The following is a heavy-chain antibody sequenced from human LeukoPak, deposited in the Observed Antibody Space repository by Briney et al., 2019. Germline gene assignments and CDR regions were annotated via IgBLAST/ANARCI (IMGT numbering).Heavy chain of an antibody. CDR1: GGSISSGDYY. CDR3: ARLSSPHRSFDY. J-gene: IGHJ4*02. CDR2: IYYSGST. V-gene: IGHV4-30-4*08. D-gene: IGHD6-13*01. Sequence: TASQTLSLTCTVSGGSISSGDYYWSWIRQPPGKGLEWIGYIYYSGSTYYNPSLKSRVTISVDTSKNQFSLKLSSVTAADTAVYYCARLSSPHRSFDYWGQGTLVTVSS.